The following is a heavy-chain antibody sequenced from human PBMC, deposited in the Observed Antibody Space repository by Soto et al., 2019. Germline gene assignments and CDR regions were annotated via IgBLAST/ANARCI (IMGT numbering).Heavy chain of an antibody. J-gene: IGHJ4*02. Sequence: QVQLVESGGGVVQPGRSLRLSCAASGFTFSSYGMHWVRQAPGKGLEWVAVISYDGSNKYYADSVKGRFTISRYNSKNTLYLQMNSLRAEDTAVYDCAKARFPYSSDRYYFDYWGQGTLVTVSS. CDR3: AKARFPYSSDRYYFDY. V-gene: IGHV3-30*18. D-gene: IGHD6-19*01. CDR1: GFTFSSYG. CDR2: ISYDGSNK.